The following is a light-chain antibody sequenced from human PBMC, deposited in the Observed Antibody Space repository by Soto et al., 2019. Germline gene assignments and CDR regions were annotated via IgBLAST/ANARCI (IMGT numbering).Light chain of an antibody. CDR3: AAWDDSLNGVV. J-gene: IGLJ2*01. Sequence: QSVLTQPPSASGTPGQRVTISCSGSSSNIGSNTVNWYQLLPGTAPKLLIYPNNDRPSGVPDRFSGSKSGTSASLAISRLQSEDEADYYCAAWDDSLNGVVFGGGTKLTVL. CDR2: PNN. CDR1: SSNIGSNT. V-gene: IGLV1-44*01.